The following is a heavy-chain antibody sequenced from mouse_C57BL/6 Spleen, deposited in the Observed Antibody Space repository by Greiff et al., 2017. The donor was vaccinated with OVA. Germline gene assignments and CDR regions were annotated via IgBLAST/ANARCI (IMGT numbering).Heavy chain of an antibody. V-gene: IGHV1-82*01. Sequence: QVQLQQSGPELVKPGASVKLSCKASGYAFSSSWMNWVKQRPGKGLEWIGRIYPGDGDTNYNGKFKGKATLTADKSSSTAYMQLSSLTSEDSAVFFCARGGEYYGGSHGYLDVWGTGTTVTVSS. CDR2: IYPGDGDT. D-gene: IGHD1-1*01. J-gene: IGHJ1*03. CDR3: ARGGEYYGGSHGYLDV. CDR1: GYAFSSSW.